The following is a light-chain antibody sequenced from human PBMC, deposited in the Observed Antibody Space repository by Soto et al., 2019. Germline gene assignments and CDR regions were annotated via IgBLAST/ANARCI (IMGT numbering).Light chain of an antibody. CDR3: QQYGNWPYT. J-gene: IGKJ2*01. V-gene: IGKV3-15*01. CDR2: GAS. Sequence: EIVMTQSPATLSVSPGERATLSCRASQSVRSSLARYQQKPGQAPRLLIYGASAMATGFPVRFSGSGSGTEFTLTISSLQSEDSAVYYCQQYGNWPYTFGQGTKLESK. CDR1: QSVRSS.